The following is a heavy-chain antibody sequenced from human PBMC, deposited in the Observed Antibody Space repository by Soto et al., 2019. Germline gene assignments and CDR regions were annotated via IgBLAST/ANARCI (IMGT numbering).Heavy chain of an antibody. CDR2: IDPSDSYT. D-gene: IGHD6-13*01. CDR1: GYSFTSYW. CDR3: ARHLPSGIADDY. V-gene: IGHV5-10-1*01. J-gene: IGHJ4*02. Sequence: LGESLKISCKGSGYSFTSYWISWVRQMPGKGLEWMGRIDPSDSYTNYSPSFQGHVTISADKSISTAYLQWSSLKASDTAMYYCARHLPSGIADDYWGQGTLVTVSS.